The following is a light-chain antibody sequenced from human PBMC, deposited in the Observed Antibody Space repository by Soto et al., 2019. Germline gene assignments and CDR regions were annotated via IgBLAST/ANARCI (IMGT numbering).Light chain of an antibody. J-gene: IGKJ4*01. CDR3: QQYGSSPLT. Sequence: EIVLTQSPGTLSFSPGERATLSCRSSQSVSSSYLAWYQQKPGQAPRLLIYGASNRAAGIPARFSGRGSGTDFTLTITTLEPEDFAVYYCQQYGSSPLTFGGGTKGDIK. CDR1: QSVSSSY. CDR2: GAS. V-gene: IGKV3-20*01.